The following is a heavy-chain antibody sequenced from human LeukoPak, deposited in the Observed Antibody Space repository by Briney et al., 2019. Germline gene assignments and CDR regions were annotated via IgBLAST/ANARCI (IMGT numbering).Heavy chain of an antibody. CDR1: GGLISRIEYY. CDR2: IYHTGTT. CDR3: ASVSVWELATHTGGSFDY. J-gene: IGHJ4*02. V-gene: IGHV4-30-4*01. D-gene: IGHD1-26*01. Sequence: PSETLSLTCTVSGGLISRIEYYWGWVRQSPVKGLEWLGHIYHTGTTLYSPHLNNRLTISVDSSKNQFSLTLNSVTAADTAVYYCASVSVWELATHTGGSFDYWGRGILVTVSS.